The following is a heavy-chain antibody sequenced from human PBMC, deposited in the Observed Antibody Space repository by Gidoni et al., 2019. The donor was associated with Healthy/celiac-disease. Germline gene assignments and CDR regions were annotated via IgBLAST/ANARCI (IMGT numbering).Heavy chain of an antibody. Sequence: QVQLQESGPGLVKPSETLSLTFAVSGYPTSSGYYWGWTRQPPGKGLEWIGIIYHSGSTYYNPSLKSRVTISVDTSKNQFSLKLSSVTAADTAVYYCASIGPHLFGVVTHDFDYWGQGTLVTVSS. CDR3: ASIGPHLFGVVTHDFDY. CDR2: IYHSGST. J-gene: IGHJ4*02. D-gene: IGHD3-3*01. V-gene: IGHV4-38-2*01. CDR1: GYPTSSGYY.